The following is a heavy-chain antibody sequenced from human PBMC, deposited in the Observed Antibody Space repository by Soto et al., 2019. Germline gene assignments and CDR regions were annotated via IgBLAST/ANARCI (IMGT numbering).Heavy chain of an antibody. V-gene: IGHV4-4*02. CDR3: ASGQLELREAGVI. CDR2: IYHSGST. J-gene: IGHJ3*02. CDR1: GGYIRGSDW. D-gene: IGHD1-1*01. Sequence: SETQCLTCAVAGGYIRGSDWWSWVRQTPGKGLEWIGEIYHSGSTNYNPSLKSRVTISVDKSKNQFSLKLSSVTSADTAVCDYASGQLELREAGVIWGRGIMVTVS.